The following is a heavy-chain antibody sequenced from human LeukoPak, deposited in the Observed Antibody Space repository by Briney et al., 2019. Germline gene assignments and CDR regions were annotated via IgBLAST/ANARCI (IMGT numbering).Heavy chain of an antibody. Sequence: SETLSLTCTVSGGSISSYYWSWIRQPPGKGLEWIGDIYYSGSTNYNPSLKSRVTILVDTSKNQFSLKLSSVTAADTAVYYCARDGPMAGRSVSLHNDYYYMDVWGNGTTVTVSS. V-gene: IGHV4-59*01. CDR2: IYYSGST. J-gene: IGHJ6*03. D-gene: IGHD3-10*01. CDR3: ARDGPMAGRSVSLHNDYYYMDV. CDR1: GGSISSYY.